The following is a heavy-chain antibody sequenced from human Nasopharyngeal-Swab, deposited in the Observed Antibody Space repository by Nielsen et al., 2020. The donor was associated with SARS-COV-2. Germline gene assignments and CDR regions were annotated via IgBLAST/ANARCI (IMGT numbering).Heavy chain of an antibody. CDR3: ARELGRGYSGYDNYYGMDV. CDR2: IYSGGST. V-gene: IGHV3-53*04. J-gene: IGHJ6*02. Sequence: IRQPPGKGLEWVSVIYSGGSTYYADSVKGRFTISRHNSKNTLYLQMNSLRAEDTAVYYCARELGRGYSGYDNYYGMDVWGQGTTVTVSS. D-gene: IGHD5-12*01.